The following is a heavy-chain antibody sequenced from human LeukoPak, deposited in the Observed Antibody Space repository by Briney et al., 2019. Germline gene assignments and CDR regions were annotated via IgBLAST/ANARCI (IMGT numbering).Heavy chain of an antibody. CDR2: IFYGGTT. D-gene: IGHD4-11*01. V-gene: IGHV4-39*01. CDR1: GGSISSRNYY. CDR3: AKHQTTITTDSFDP. J-gene: IGHJ5*02. Sequence: PSETLSLTCAVSGGSISSRNYYWGWIRQSPGKGLEWIGTIFYGGTTYLNPSLMSRVTISVDTSKNQFSLRLSSVTAADTAVYYCAKHQTTITTDSFDPWGQGTLVTVSS.